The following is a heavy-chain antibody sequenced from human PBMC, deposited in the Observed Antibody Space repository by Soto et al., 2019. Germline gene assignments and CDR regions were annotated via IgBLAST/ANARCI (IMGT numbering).Heavy chain of an antibody. Sequence: QVQLGQSGAEVKKPGASVKVSCKASGYIFTSHGISWVRQAPGQGLEWMGRISTYTGTTNDAQKLKGRVTMTKDTSASIAYMELRSLRSDDTAVYYWARDNGRWLVSDWGQGTLFTVSS. CDR1: GYIFTSHG. CDR2: ISTYTGTT. V-gene: IGHV1-18*01. CDR3: ARDNGRWLVSD. D-gene: IGHD6-19*01. J-gene: IGHJ1*01.